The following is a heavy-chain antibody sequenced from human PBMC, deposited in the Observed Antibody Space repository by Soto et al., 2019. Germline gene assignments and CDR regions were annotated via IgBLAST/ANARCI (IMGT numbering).Heavy chain of an antibody. V-gene: IGHV4-31*03. CDR1: GGSISSGGYY. CDR3: AREWFGELSGTINWFDP. CDR2: IYYSGST. D-gene: IGHD3-10*01. J-gene: IGHJ5*02. Sequence: QVQLQESGPGLVKPSQTLSLTCTVSGGSISSGGYYWSWIRQHPGKGLEWIGYIYYSGSTYYNPSLKSRVTISVDTSKNQFSRKLSSVTAADTAVYYCAREWFGELSGTINWFDPWGQGTLVTVSS.